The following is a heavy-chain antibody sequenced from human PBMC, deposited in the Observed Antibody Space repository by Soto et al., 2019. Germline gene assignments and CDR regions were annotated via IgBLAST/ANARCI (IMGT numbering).Heavy chain of an antibody. CDR2: IIPIFNST. J-gene: IGHJ4*02. D-gene: IGHD2-2*02. Sequence: QVQLVQSGAEVKTPGSSLKVSCTVSGSRFSNYVISWVRQAPGHGLEWLGRIIPIFNSTQYAQKFRGRVTITADKSTNTASLALSSLRSDDTAVYDCAREGRGERAGYNRLASLGYWGQGALVTVSS. V-gene: IGHV1-69*06. CDR3: AREGRGERAGYNRLASLGY. CDR1: GSRFSNYV.